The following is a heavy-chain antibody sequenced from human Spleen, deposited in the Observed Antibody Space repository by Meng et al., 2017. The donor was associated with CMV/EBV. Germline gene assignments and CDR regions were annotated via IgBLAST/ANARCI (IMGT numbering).Heavy chain of an antibody. CDR1: GITFNNAW. Sequence: LRLSCVDSGITFNNAWMTWVRQAPGKGLEWVGHIRSKSNGGTTNYAAPVKDRFTISRDDSKNTLYLQMNSLKTEDTAVYYCVISPFDPWGQGTLVTVSS. CDR3: VISPFDP. D-gene: IGHD3-3*02. V-gene: IGHV3-15*01. CDR2: IRSKSNGGTT. J-gene: IGHJ5*02.